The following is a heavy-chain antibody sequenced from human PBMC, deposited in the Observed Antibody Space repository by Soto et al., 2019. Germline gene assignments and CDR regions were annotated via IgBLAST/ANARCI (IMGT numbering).Heavy chain of an antibody. J-gene: IGHJ6*03. V-gene: IGHV3-21*01. CDR3: ARVGIVATITYYYYYYMDV. Sequence: GGSLRLSCAASGFTVSRSYMSWVRQAPGKGLEWVSSISSSSSYIYYADSVKGRFTISRDNAKNSLYLQMNSLRAEDTAVYYCARVGIVATITYYYYYYMDVWGKGTTVTVSS. CDR2: ISSSSSYI. D-gene: IGHD5-12*01. CDR1: GFTVSRSY.